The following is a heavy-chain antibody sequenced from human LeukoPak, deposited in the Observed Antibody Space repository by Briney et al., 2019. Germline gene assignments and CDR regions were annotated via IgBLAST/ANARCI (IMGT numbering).Heavy chain of an antibody. J-gene: IGHJ4*02. CDR2: IKQDGSAK. D-gene: IGHD2-2*01. Sequence: GGSLRLSCAASGFTFSSYWMSWVRQAPGKGLEWVANIKQDGSAKFYVDSVKGRFTISRDNAKNSLYLQMNSLRAEDTAVYYCARDSSTRPFDYWGQGTLVTVSS. V-gene: IGHV3-7*01. CDR1: GFTFSSYW. CDR3: ARDSSTRPFDY.